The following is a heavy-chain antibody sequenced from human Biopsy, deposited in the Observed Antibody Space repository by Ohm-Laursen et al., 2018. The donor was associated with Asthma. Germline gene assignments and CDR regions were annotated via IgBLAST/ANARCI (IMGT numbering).Heavy chain of an antibody. Sequence: SSVKVSCKSLGGTFSTYVIGWVRQAPGQGLEWMGGINSVFGTTTYPQKFQDRVTITADDSTSTVYMELSSLRSEDTAVYYCTRKAGSCISRTCYSLDFWGQGTLVTVSS. J-gene: IGHJ4*02. CDR3: TRKAGSCISRTCYSLDF. V-gene: IGHV1-69*01. CDR2: INSVFGTT. D-gene: IGHD2-2*01. CDR1: GGTFSTYV.